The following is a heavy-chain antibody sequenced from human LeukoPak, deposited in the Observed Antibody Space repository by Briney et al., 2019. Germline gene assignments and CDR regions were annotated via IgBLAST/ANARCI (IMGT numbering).Heavy chain of an antibody. Sequence: SETLSLTCTVSGGSISDYYWSWIRQPPGKGLEWIGWIFGSGSSNYNYNPSLKSRLTISVDTSKNQFSLKLTSATAADTAVYYCAREKDTGSNHAKIRYDIWAKGQWSPSLQ. J-gene: IGHJ3*02. V-gene: IGHV4-59*01. CDR2: IFGSGSSNY. D-gene: IGHD1-26*01. CDR3: AREKDTGSNHAKIRYDI. CDR1: GGSISDYY.